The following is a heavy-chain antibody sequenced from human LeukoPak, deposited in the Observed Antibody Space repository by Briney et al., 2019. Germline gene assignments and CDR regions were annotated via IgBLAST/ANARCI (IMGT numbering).Heavy chain of an antibody. D-gene: IGHD2-15*01. CDR1: GYSFTSYW. CDR3: ASEAKYCSGGSCYSRYFDY. V-gene: IGHV5-10-1*01. CDR2: IDPSDSYT. Sequence: GESLKISCKGSGYSFTSYWISWVRQMPGKGLEWMGRIDPSDSYTNYSPSFQGHVTISADKSISTAYLPWSSLKASDTAMYYCASEAKYCSGGSCYSRYFDYWGQGTLVTVSS. J-gene: IGHJ4*02.